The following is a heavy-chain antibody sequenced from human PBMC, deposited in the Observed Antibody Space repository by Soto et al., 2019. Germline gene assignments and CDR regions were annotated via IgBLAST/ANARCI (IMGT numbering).Heavy chain of an antibody. CDR2: INSDGSST. V-gene: IGHV3-74*01. Sequence: HPGGSLRLSCAASGFTFSSYWMHWVRQAPGKGLVWVSRINSDGSSTSYADSVKGRFTISRDNAKNTLYLQMNSLRAEDTAVYYCARENPPSFSNPSLLWFGEFTYYYYYGMDVWGQGTTVTVSS. D-gene: IGHD3-10*01. CDR3: ARENPPSFSNPSLLWFGEFTYYYYYGMDV. CDR1: GFTFSSYW. J-gene: IGHJ6*02.